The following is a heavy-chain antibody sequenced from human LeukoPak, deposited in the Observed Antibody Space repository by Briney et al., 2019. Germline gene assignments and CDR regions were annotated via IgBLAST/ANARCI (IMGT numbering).Heavy chain of an antibody. CDR2: ISYDESNK. CDR3: ARLYYDILTGSDGYGMDV. D-gene: IGHD3-9*01. V-gene: IGHV3-30-3*01. CDR1: GFTFSSYA. J-gene: IGHJ6*02. Sequence: PGGSLRLSCAASGFTFSSYAMHWVRQAPGKGLEWVAVISYDESNKYCADSVKGRFTISRDNSKNTLYLQMNSLRAEDTAVYYCARLYYDILTGSDGYGMDVWGQGTTVTVSS.